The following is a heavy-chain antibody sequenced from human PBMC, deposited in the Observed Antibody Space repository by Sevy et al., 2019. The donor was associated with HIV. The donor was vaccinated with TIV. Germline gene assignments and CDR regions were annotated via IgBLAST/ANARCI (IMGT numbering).Heavy chain of an antibody. CDR3: ARGPRYCSSTSCYLGY. Sequence: ASVKVSCKASGGTFSSYAISWVRQAPGQGLEWMGGIIPIFGTENYAQKFQGRVTITADKSTSTAYMELSSLRSEDTAVYYCARGPRYCSSTSCYLGYWGQGTLVTVSS. D-gene: IGHD2-2*01. CDR2: IIPIFGTE. J-gene: IGHJ4*02. V-gene: IGHV1-69*06. CDR1: GGTFSSYA.